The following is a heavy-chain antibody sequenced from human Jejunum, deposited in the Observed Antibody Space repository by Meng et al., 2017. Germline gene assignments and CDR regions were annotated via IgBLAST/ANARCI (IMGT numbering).Heavy chain of an antibody. CDR1: GITFSGYT. CDR2: ISSSGSYI. Sequence: GESLKISCAASGITFSGYTMDWVRQAPGRGLEWVSSISSSGSYIYYADFVKGRFTISRDNAKTSLFLQMDSLSDEDTAVYFCARVGLTVAFDIWGQGTVVTVSS. D-gene: IGHD7-27*01. J-gene: IGHJ3*02. CDR3: ARVGLTVAFDI. V-gene: IGHV3-21*01.